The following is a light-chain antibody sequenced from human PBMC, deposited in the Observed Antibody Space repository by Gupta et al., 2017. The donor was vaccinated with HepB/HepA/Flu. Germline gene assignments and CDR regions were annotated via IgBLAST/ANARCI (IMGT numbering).Light chain of an antibody. J-gene: IGKJ5*01. CDR2: SAS. CDR3: QHVNSYPIT. Sequence: DIQLTQSPSFLSASVGDRVTITCRASQDINTYLIWYQQKPGKAPKLLIYSASTLQSGVPSRFSGSGSGTEFTLTISSLQPEDFATYYCQHVNSYPITFGQGTRLDIK. V-gene: IGKV1-9*01. CDR1: QDINTY.